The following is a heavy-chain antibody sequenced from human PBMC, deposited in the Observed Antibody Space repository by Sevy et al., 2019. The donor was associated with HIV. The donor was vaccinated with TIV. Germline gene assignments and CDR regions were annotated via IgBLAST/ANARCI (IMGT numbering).Heavy chain of an antibody. CDR1: GYTFTSYG. D-gene: IGHD3-10*01. Sequence: ASVKVSCKASGYTFTSYGISWVRQAPGQGLEWMGWISAYNGNTNYAQKLQGRVTMTTDTSTSTAYMELRSLRSDDTAVDYWARGGGIVTMVRGVINAVIDYWGQGTLVTVSS. CDR2: ISAYNGNT. CDR3: ARGGGIVTMVRGVINAVIDY. J-gene: IGHJ4*02. V-gene: IGHV1-18*01.